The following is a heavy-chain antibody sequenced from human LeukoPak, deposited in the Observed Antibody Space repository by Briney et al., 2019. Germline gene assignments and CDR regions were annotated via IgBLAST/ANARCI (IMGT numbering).Heavy chain of an antibody. Sequence: PGGSLRLSCAASGFTFSSYWMSWVRQAPGKGLEWVANIKQDGSEKYYVDSVKGRFTISRDNAKNSLYLQMNSLRAEDTAGYYCARAAIYGDYVFGFAFDIWGQGTMVTVSS. CDR2: IKQDGSEK. CDR1: GFTFSSYW. D-gene: IGHD4-17*01. J-gene: IGHJ3*02. CDR3: ARAAIYGDYVFGFAFDI. V-gene: IGHV3-7*04.